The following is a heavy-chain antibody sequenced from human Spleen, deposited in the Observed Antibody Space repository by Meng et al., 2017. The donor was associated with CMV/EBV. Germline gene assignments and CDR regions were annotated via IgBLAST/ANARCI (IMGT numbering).Heavy chain of an antibody. J-gene: IGHJ6*02. CDR1: GGSISSGDYY. CDR3: AREGLTIFGRYGMDV. Sequence: SETLSLTCTVSGGSISSGDYYWGWIRQPPGKGLEWIGSIYYSGSTYYNPSLKSRVTISVDTSKNQFSLKLSSVTAADTAVYYCAREGLTIFGRYGMDVWGQGTTVTVSS. CDR2: IYYSGST. D-gene: IGHD3-3*01. V-gene: IGHV4-39*01.